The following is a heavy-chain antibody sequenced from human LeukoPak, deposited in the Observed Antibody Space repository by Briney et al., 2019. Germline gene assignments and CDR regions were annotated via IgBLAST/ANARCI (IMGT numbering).Heavy chain of an antibody. V-gene: IGHV4-61*10. CDR3: ARGRTWIQLWWGHVWFDP. D-gene: IGHD5-18*01. CDR1: GGSVSSASYY. Sequence: SETLSLTCSVSGGSVSSASYYWSWIRQPAGKGLEWIGHIYPSGTSNYNPSLKSRVTISIDTSKNQFSLKLSSVTAADTAVYYCARGRTWIQLWWGHVWFDPWGQGTLVTVSS. J-gene: IGHJ5*02. CDR2: IYPSGTS.